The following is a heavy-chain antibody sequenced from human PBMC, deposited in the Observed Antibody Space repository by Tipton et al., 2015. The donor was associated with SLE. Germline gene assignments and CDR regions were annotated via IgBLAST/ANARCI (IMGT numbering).Heavy chain of an antibody. Sequence: TLSLTCAVSGGSIRSSNWWSWVRQPPGKGLEWIGEIHHSGSTNSNPSLKSRVTILVDKSKNQFSLKLSSVTVADTAVYYCAKGYNHDNADYNWGQGTLVIVSS. CDR1: GGSIRSSNW. V-gene: IGHV4-4*02. CDR2: IHHSGST. D-gene: IGHD4-17*01. J-gene: IGHJ4*02. CDR3: AKGYNHDNADYN.